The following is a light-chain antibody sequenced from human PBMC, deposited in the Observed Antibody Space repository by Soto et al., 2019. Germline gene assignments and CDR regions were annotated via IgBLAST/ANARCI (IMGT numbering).Light chain of an antibody. J-gene: IGLJ1*01. CDR3: SSYTTGSSYV. Sequence: SVLTQPGSVCGSPGQSITISCTGTSSDVGGYIYVSWYQQHPGKAPKLMIYDVTSRPSGVSYRFSGSKSGNTASLTISGLQAEDEADYYCSSYTTGSSYVCGTGTKVTVL. CDR2: DVT. CDR1: SSDVGGYIY. V-gene: IGLV2-14*01.